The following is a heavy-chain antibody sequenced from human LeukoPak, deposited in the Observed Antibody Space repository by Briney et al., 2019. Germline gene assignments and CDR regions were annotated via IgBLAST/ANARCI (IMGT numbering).Heavy chain of an antibody. CDR3: ARVFDS. CDR1: GGSFYTSDYY. CDR2: IFYTGKT. V-gene: IGHV4-61*05. J-gene: IGHJ4*02. Sequence: SETLSLTCTVSGGSFYTSDYYWGCVRQPPGKGPEWIGYIFYTGKTNYNTSLKSRVTISIDTSKNQFSLKLTAVTAADTAVYYCARVFDSWGQGTLVTVSS.